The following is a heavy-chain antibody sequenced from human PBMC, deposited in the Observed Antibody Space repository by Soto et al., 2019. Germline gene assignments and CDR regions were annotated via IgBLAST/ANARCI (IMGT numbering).Heavy chain of an antibody. Sequence: QVQLQESGPGLVKPSETLSLTCTVSGGSISSYYWSWIRQPPGKGLEWIGYIYYSWSTNYNPSLKSRGTISVDASKHQFSRKLGSVTAADPAVYYCARVNWSFALWGRGTLVTGSS. V-gene: IGHV4-59*08. CDR3: ARVNWSFAL. CDR1: GGSISSYY. CDR2: IYYSWST. J-gene: IGHJ2*01.